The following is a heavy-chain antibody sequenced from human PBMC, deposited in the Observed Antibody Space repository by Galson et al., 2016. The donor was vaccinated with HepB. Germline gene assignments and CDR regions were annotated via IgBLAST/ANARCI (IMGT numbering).Heavy chain of an antibody. D-gene: IGHD5-24*01. CDR3: ARLDDYTSSYDQ. CDR2: ISSSSNYK. Sequence: SLRLSCAASGFALSGYSMNCVRQAPGKGLEWVSSISSSSNYKYQADSLKGRFTISRDNAKNSLYLQMNSLRAEDTAVYYCARLDDYTSSYDQWGRGTLVTVSS. V-gene: IGHV3-21*01. CDR1: GFALSGYS. J-gene: IGHJ4*02.